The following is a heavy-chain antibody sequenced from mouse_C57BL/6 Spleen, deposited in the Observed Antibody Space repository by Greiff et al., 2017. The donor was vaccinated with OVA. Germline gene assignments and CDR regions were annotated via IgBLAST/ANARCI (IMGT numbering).Heavy chain of an antibody. D-gene: IGHD2-14*01. CDR2: IYPSDSET. J-gene: IGHJ3*01. CDR3: SRGYCRSSWFAY. V-gene: IGHV1-61*01. Sequence: QVQLQQPGAELVRPGSSVKLSCKASGYTFTSYWMDWVKQRPGQGLEWIGNIYPSDSETHYNQKLKDKATLTVDKTSSTAYMQLSSLTYEDSAVYYCSRGYCRSSWFAYWGQGTLVTVSA. CDR1: GYTFTSYW.